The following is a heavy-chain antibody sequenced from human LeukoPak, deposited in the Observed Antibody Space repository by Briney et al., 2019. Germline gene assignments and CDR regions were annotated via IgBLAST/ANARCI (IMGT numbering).Heavy chain of an antibody. CDR3: AKPPQASKWLPFDY. Sequence: GGSLRLSCAASGFTFSSYAMSWVRQAPGKGLEWVSAISGSGGSTYYAGSVKGRFTISRDNSKNTLYLQMNSLRAEDTAVYYCAKPPQASKWLPFDYWGQGTLVTVSS. V-gene: IGHV3-23*01. J-gene: IGHJ4*02. D-gene: IGHD5-24*01. CDR1: GFTFSSYA. CDR2: ISGSGGST.